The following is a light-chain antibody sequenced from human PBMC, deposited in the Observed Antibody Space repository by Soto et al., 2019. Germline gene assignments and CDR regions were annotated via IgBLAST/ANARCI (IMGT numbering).Light chain of an antibody. V-gene: IGKV1-33*01. J-gene: IGKJ5*01. Sequence: DLPMTQSPSSLSASVGDRVTITCQASRDISNYLNWYQQKPGKAPKLLIYAASNLEAGVPSRFSGSRSGTDFTFTISSLQPEDIATYYCQQYDSLPITFGQGTRLEI. CDR1: RDISNY. CDR2: AAS. CDR3: QQYDSLPIT.